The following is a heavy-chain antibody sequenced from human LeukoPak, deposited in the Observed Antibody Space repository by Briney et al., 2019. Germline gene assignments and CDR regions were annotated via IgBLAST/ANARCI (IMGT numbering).Heavy chain of an antibody. CDR2: ISAYNGNT. D-gene: IGHD3-16*01. CDR3: GRAGAGGIYAFDI. CDR1: GYTFTSYG. J-gene: IGHJ3*02. Sequence: ASVKVSCKASGYTFTSYGISWVRQAPGQGLEWMGWISAYNGNTNYAQKLQGRVTMTTDTSTSTAYMELRSLGSYDTAVYYCGRAGAGGIYAFDIWGQGTMVTVSS. V-gene: IGHV1-18*01.